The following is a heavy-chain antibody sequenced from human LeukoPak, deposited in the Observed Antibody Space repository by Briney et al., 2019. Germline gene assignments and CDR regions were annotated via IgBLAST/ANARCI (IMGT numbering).Heavy chain of an antibody. CDR3: AKGSTSDYAPYYYYYMDV. D-gene: IGHD4-17*01. J-gene: IGHJ6*03. CDR1: GFTFSSYS. V-gene: IGHV3-23*01. Sequence: PGGSLRLSCAASGFTFSSYSMSWVRQAPGKGLEWVSAISGSGGSTYYADSVKGRFTISRDNSKNTLYLQMNSLRAEDTAVYYCAKGSTSDYAPYYYYYMDVWGKGTTVTVSS. CDR2: ISGSGGST.